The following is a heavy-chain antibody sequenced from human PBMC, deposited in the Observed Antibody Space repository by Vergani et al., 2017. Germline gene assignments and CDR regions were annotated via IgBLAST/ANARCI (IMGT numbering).Heavy chain of an antibody. V-gene: IGHV4-59*01. J-gene: IGHJ3*02. CDR3: ARDGPAGAFDI. CDR1: GGSISSYY. Sequence: QVQLQESGPGLVKPSETLSFTCTVSGGSISSYYWSWIRQPQGKGLEWIGYIYYSGITNYNPSLKSRVTISVDTSKNQFSLKLSSVTAADTAVYYCARDGPAGAFDIWGQGTMVTVSS. CDR2: IYYSGIT. D-gene: IGHD6-19*01.